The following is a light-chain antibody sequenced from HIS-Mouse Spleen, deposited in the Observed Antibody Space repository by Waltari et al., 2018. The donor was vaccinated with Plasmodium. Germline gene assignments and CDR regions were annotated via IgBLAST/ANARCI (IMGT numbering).Light chain of an antibody. CDR3: QQYNNWPAWT. V-gene: IGKV3-15*01. CDR1: QSVSSN. J-gene: IGKJ1*01. CDR2: GAS. Sequence: EIVMTQSPATLSVSPGERATLSCRASQSVSSNLAWYQQKPGQAPRLLIYGASTRPTGIPAMFSGSGSGTEFTLTISSLQSEDFAVYDCQQYNNWPAWTFGQGTKVEIK.